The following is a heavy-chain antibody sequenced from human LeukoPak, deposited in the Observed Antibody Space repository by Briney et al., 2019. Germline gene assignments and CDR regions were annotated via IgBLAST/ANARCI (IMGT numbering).Heavy chain of an antibody. CDR2: IKQDGSET. D-gene: IGHD3-10*01. Sequence: GGSLRLSCAASGFTFSNYWMSWVRQAPGKGLEWVADIKQDGSETYYVDSVKGRFTISRDNAKNSLYLQMNSLRAEDTAVYYCARGNYYGSGSHTAFDIWGQGTMVTVSS. V-gene: IGHV3-7*02. CDR3: ARGNYYGSGSHTAFDI. CDR1: GFTFSNYW. J-gene: IGHJ3*02.